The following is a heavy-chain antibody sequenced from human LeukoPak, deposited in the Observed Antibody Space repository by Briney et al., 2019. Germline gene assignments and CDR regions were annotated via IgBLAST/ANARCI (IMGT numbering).Heavy chain of an antibody. V-gene: IGHV3-23*01. CDR3: AKDSYSSGWYESDY. D-gene: IGHD6-19*01. CDR1: GFTFSSCA. CDR2: ISGSGGST. J-gene: IGHJ4*02. Sequence: GGSLRLSCAASGFTFSSCAMTWVRQAPGKGLEWVSGISGSGGSTYYADSVKGRFTISRDNSKNTLYLQMNSLRAEDTAVYYCAKDSYSSGWYESDYWGQGTLVTVSS.